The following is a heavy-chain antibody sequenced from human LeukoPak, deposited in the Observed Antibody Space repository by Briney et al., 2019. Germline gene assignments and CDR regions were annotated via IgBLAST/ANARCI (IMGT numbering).Heavy chain of an antibody. CDR2: INPNSGGT. CDR3: AKGGGSTRIGGYYYYYYMDV. CDR1: GYTFTGYY. D-gene: IGHD2-2*01. J-gene: IGHJ6*03. Sequence: ASVKVSCKASGYTFTGYYMHWARQAPGQGLEWMGWINPNSGGTNHAQKFQGRVTMTRDTSISTAYMELSRLRSDDTAVYYCAKGGGSTRIGGYYYYYYMDVWGKGTTVTVSS. V-gene: IGHV1-2*02.